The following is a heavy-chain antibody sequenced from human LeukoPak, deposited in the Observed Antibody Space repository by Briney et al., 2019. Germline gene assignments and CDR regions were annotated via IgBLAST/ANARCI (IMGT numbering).Heavy chain of an antibody. CDR3: AIAAITVAGTRYFLH. V-gene: IGHV1-18*01. Sequence: ASVKVSCKASGHTFVSYGISWVRQAPGQGLEWMGWIGAYNGNTNYAQNLQGRVTLTTDTSTATAYMELRSLTSDDTAVYYCAIAAITVAGTRYFLHWGQGTLVTVSS. D-gene: IGHD6-19*01. CDR1: GHTFVSYG. CDR2: IGAYNGNT. J-gene: IGHJ1*01.